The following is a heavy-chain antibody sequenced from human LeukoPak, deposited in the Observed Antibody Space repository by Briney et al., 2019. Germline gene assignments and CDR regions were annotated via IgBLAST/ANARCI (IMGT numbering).Heavy chain of an antibody. CDR1: GFTFSSYS. J-gene: IGHJ5*02. V-gene: IGHV3-48*01. D-gene: IGHD2-2*01. CDR3: ARDFTVVVPAAISWFDP. Sequence: GGSLRLSCAASGFTFSSYSMNWIRQAPGKGLEWVSYISSSSSTIYYADSVKGRFTISRDNAKNSLYLQMNSLRAEDTAVYYCARDFTVVVPAAISWFDPWGQGTLVTVSS. CDR2: ISSSSSTI.